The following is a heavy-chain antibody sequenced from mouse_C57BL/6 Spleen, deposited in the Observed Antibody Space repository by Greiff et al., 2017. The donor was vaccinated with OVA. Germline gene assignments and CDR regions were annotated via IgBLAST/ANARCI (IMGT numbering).Heavy chain of an antibody. J-gene: IGHJ3*01. CDR1: CYTFTCYW. D-gene: IGHD2-5*01. V-gene: IGHV1-5*01. CDR3: TMAPYSNQGWFAY. Sequence: EVKLQESGTVLARTGASVKMSFRTSCYTFTCYWMHWVQQRPGQGLEWIGAIYPGNCYSSYNQKFKGKAKLTAVTSASTAYMELSSLTNEDSAVYYCTMAPYSNQGWFAYWGQGTLVTVSA. CDR2: IYPGNCYS.